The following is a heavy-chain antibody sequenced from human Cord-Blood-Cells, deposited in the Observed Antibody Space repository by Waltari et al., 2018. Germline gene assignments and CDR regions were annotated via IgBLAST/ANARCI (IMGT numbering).Heavy chain of an antibody. CDR1: VYSISSGYY. V-gene: IGHV4-38-2*01. J-gene: IGHJ4*02. D-gene: IGHD6-13*01. Sequence: QVQLQESGPGLVKPSETLSLTCAVSVYSISSGYYWGWFRQPPGKGLEWIGSIYHSGSTYYNPSLKSRVTISVDTSKNQFSLKLSSVTAADTAVYYCARAEASSWYYFDYWGQGTLVTVSS. CDR3: ARAEASSWYYFDY. CDR2: IYHSGST.